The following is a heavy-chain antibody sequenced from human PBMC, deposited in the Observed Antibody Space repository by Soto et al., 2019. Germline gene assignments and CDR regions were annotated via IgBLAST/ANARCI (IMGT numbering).Heavy chain of an antibody. V-gene: IGHV3-49*03. J-gene: IGHJ6*02. Sequence: LRLSCTGSGFTFGDYAMSWSRQAPGKGLEWVGVIRSKAYGETTDYAASVKGRFTILRDDSKSIAYLQMNSLQSEDTGVYYCTRYTYTSRYSYFGMDVWGHGTTVTVSS. CDR2: IRSKAYGETT. D-gene: IGHD2-2*01. CDR3: TRYTYTSRYSYFGMDV. CDR1: GFTFGDYA.